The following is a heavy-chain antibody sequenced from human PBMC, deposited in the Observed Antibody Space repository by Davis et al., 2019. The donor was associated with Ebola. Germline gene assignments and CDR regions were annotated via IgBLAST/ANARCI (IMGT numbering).Heavy chain of an antibody. J-gene: IGHJ4*02. D-gene: IGHD1-26*01. CDR2: IHHDGST. Sequence: GESLKISCAASGFTVSNNYMIWVRQAPGKGLEWVSIIHHDGSTQYSDSVKGRFTISRDNSKNTLYLQMSSLRAEDTAVYFCARDIVGDGAPEKYWGQGTLVTVSS. CDR1: GFTVSNNY. CDR3: ARDIVGDGAPEKY. V-gene: IGHV3-53*01.